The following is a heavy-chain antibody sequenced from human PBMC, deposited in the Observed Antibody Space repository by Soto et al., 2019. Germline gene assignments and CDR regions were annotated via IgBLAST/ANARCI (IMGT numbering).Heavy chain of an antibody. CDR2: IIPIFGTA. Sequence: GSSVKVSCKASGGTFSSYAISWVRQAPGQGLEWMGGIIPIFGTANYAQKFQGRVTITADKSTSTAYMELSSLRSEDTAVYYCARDKSSSWNYYYGMDVWGQGTTVIVSS. V-gene: IGHV1-69*06. D-gene: IGHD6-13*01. CDR1: GGTFSSYA. CDR3: ARDKSSSWNYYYGMDV. J-gene: IGHJ6*02.